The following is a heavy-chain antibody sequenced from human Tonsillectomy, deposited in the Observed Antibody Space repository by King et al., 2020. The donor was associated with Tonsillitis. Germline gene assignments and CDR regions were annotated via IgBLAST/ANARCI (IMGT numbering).Heavy chain of an antibody. CDR1: GYRFTSYW. V-gene: IGHV5-51*01. Sequence: QLVQSGAEVKKPGESLKISCKGSGYRFTSYWIGWVRQMPGKGLEWMGIIYPDDSDTRYSPSFQGQVTISADKSISTAHLQWSSLKASDTAMYYCARHRPYYDSSGYYYAAFEIWGQGTMVTVSS. J-gene: IGHJ3*02. D-gene: IGHD3-22*01. CDR2: IYPDDSDT. CDR3: ARHRPYYDSSGYYYAAFEI.